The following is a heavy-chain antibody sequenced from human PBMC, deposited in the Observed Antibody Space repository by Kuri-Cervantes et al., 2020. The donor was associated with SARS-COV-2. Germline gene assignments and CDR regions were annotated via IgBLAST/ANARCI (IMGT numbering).Heavy chain of an antibody. CDR3: ARDRGDYGDYGGFFDY. Sequence: GGSLRLSCAASGFSFSSYGMSWVRQAPGKGLEWVSAISGSGGSTYYADSVKGRFTISRDNSKNTLYLQMNSLRAEDTAVYYCARDRGDYGDYGGFFDYWAREPWSPSPQ. J-gene: IGHJ4*02. CDR1: GFSFSSYG. V-gene: IGHV3-23*01. CDR2: ISGSGGST. D-gene: IGHD4-17*01.